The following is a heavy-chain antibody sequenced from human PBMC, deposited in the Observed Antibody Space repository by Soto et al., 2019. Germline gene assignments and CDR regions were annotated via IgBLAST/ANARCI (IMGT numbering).Heavy chain of an antibody. V-gene: IGHV1-46*01. CDR2: INPSGGST. CDR3: ARKIAVAGAMYCMDV. D-gene: IGHD6-19*01. J-gene: IGHJ6*02. CDR1: GYTFTSYY. Sequence: QVQLVQSGAEVKKPGASVKVSCKASGYTFTSYYMHWVRQAPGQGLEWMGIINPSGGSTSYAQKFQGRVTMTRDTSTSTVYMELSSLRSEDTAVYYCARKIAVAGAMYCMDVWGQGTTVTVSS.